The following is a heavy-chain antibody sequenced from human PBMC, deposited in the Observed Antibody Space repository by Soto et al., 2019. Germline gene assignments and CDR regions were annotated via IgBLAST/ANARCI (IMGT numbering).Heavy chain of an antibody. J-gene: IGHJ4*02. V-gene: IGHV1-46*01. CDR2: INPSGGST. Sequence: ASVKVSCKASGYTFTSYYMHWVRQAPGQGLEWMGIINPSGGSTSYAQKFQGRVTMTRDTSTSTAYMELRSLRSDDTAVYYCARDSNYYDTLAYWGQGTLVTVSS. CDR1: GYTFTSYY. D-gene: IGHD3-22*01. CDR3: ARDSNYYDTLAY.